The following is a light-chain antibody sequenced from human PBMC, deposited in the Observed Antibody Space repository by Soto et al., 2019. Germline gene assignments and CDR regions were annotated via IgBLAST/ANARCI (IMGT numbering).Light chain of an antibody. CDR2: GAY. V-gene: IGKV3-20*01. J-gene: IGKJ2*01. CDR3: QQYGSSPVYT. Sequence: EIVLTQSPGTLSLSPGDGATLSCRASQSVSSGYLAWYQQKPGQAPRLLIYGAYRRAAGIPDRFSGSGSGTDFTLSISRLEPEDFAVYYCQQYGSSPVYTFGQGTKLEIK. CDR1: QSVSSGY.